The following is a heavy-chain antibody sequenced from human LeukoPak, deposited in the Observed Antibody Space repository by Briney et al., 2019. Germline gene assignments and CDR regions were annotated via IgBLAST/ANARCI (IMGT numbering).Heavy chain of an antibody. V-gene: IGHV3-23*01. CDR2: ISGSGGST. CDR1: GFTFSSYA. CDR3: AKGVVANPKSRYFDL. Sequence: GGSLRLSCAASGFTFSSYAMSWVRQAPGKGLEWVSAISGSGGSTYYADSVKGRFTISRDNSKNTLYLQMNSLRAEDTAVYYCAKGVVANPKSRYFDLWGRGTLVTASS. J-gene: IGHJ2*01. D-gene: IGHD2-21*01.